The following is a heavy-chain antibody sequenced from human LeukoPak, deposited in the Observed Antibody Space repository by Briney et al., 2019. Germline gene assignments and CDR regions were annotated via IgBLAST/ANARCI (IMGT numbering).Heavy chain of an antibody. CDR1: GGSISSYY. Sequence: PSETLSLTCTVSGGSISSYYWSWIRQPAGKGLEWIGRIYTSGSTNYNPSLKSRVTMSVDTSKNQFSLKLSSVTAADTAVYYCARVHLVDTAMASANNWFDPWGQGTLVTVSS. J-gene: IGHJ5*02. D-gene: IGHD5-18*01. CDR2: IYTSGST. V-gene: IGHV4-4*07. CDR3: ARVHLVDTAMASANNWFDP.